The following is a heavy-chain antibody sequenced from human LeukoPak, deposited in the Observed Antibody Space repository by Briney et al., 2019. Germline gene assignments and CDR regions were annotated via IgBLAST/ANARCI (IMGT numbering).Heavy chain of an antibody. CDR1: GFTFKSYS. CDR3: ARAAGYYFDY. CDR2: ITSTSGDM. Sequence: PGGSLRPSCAASGFTFKSYSMNWVRQAPGKGLEWVAFITSTSGDMFYADSVKGRFTISRDNARNSLYLQMDSLRAEDTAVYYCARAAGYYFDYWGQGSLVTVSS. J-gene: IGHJ4*02. V-gene: IGHV3-21*05.